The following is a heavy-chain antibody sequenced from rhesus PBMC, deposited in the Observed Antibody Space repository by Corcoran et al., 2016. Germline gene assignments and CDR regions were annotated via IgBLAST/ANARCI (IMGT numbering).Heavy chain of an antibody. CDR3: ARPYEDDYGYTLGDY. CDR1: GGSISSNY. CDR2: IYGSSGIT. J-gene: IGHJ4*01. D-gene: IGHD3-9*01. V-gene: IGHV4-160*01. Sequence: QVQLQESGPGLVKPSETLSLTCAVSGGSISSNYWSWIRQPPGKGLEWIGYIYGSSGITDYDPSLKSRVTISKDTSKNQFSLKLSSVTAADTAVYYCARPYEDDYGYTLGDYWGQGVLVTVSS.